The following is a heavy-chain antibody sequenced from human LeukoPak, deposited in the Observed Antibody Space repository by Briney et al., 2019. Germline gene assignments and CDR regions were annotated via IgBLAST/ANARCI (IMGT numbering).Heavy chain of an antibody. J-gene: IGHJ4*02. CDR2: IYYSGST. V-gene: IGHV4-39*01. D-gene: IGHD2-2*01. Sequence: SETLSLTCTVSGGSISSSSYYWGWIRQPPGKGLEGIGSIYYSGSTYYNPSLKSRVTISVDSSKNQFSLKLSSVTAADTAVYYCARRAYCSSTSCYWNDYWGQGTLVTVSS. CDR3: ARRAYCSSTSCYWNDY. CDR1: GGSISSSSYY.